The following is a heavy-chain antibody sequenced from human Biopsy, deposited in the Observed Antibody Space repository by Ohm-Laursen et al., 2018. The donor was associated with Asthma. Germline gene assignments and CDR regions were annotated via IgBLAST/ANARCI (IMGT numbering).Heavy chain of an antibody. CDR1: GGSIRSHD. V-gene: IGHV4-59*11. J-gene: IGHJ5*02. CDR2: VSHTGST. D-gene: IGHD2-15*01. Sequence: TLSLTCSVSGGSIRSHDWTWIRLPPGKGLEYIGDVSHTGSTNYNPSLKSRVTMSLDTAKSQFSLMLTPVTPADTAVYYCSRLADCSGGACYSYGWFDPWGQGTRVTVSS. CDR3: SRLADCSGGACYSYGWFDP.